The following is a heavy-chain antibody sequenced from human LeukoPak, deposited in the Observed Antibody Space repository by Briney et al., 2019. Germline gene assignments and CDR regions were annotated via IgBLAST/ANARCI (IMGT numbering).Heavy chain of an antibody. J-gene: IGHJ2*01. V-gene: IGHV4-59*01. CDR2: IHYSGST. CDR3: AGYGNYWDWYFDL. Sequence: SETLSLTCTVSGGSIGSYYWSWIRQPPGKVLEWIGYIHYSGSTNHNPSLKSRVTISIDTSKNQISLRLTSVTTADTAVYYCAGYGNYWDWYFDLWGRGTLVTVSS. CDR1: GGSIGSYY. D-gene: IGHD4-11*01.